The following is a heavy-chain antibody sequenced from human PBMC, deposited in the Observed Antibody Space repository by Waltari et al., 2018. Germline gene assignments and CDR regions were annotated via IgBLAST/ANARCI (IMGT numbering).Heavy chain of an antibody. J-gene: IGHJ6*02. CDR1: GGSIGNSRYY. Sequence: QLELQESGPGLVNPSETLSLTCTVSGGSIGNSRYYWGWIRQPPGNGLEWIGTTSYSGTTSYNPSLKSRVTISADTSKNQFSLKLSSVTAADTAVYYCARQGILNYYDGSGTYGLDVWGQGTTVTVSS. CDR2: TSYSGTT. CDR3: ARQGILNYYDGSGTYGLDV. D-gene: IGHD3-22*01. V-gene: IGHV4-39*01.